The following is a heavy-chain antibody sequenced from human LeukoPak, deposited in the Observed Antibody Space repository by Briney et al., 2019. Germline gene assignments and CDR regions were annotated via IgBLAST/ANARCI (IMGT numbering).Heavy chain of an antibody. D-gene: IGHD2-2*01. J-gene: IGHJ3*02. Sequence: GGFLRLSCAASGFTFSSYAMSWVRQAPGKGLEWVSAISGSGGSTYYADSVKGRFTISRDNSKNTLYLQMNSLRAEDTAVYYCAKVEDIVVVPAAQMAFDIWGQGTMVTVSS. V-gene: IGHV3-23*01. CDR3: AKVEDIVVVPAAQMAFDI. CDR2: ISGSGGST. CDR1: GFTFSSYA.